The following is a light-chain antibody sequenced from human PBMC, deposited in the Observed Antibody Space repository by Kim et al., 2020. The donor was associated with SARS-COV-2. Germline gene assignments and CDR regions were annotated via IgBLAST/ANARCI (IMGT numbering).Light chain of an antibody. CDR1: SGYSRYV. Sequence: QLVLTQSPSASASLGASVKLTCTLSSGYSRYVIAWHQQQPEKGPRYLMRLNSDGSHSKGDGIPDRFSGSSSGAERYLTISSLQSEDEADYYCQTWGTGIRVFGGGTKLTVL. J-gene: IGLJ3*02. CDR2: LNSDGSH. CDR3: QTWGTGIRV. V-gene: IGLV4-69*01.